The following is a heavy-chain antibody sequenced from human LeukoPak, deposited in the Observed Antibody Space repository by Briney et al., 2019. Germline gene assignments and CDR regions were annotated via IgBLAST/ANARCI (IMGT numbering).Heavy chain of an antibody. V-gene: IGHV4-31*03. Sequence: SETLSLTCTVSGGSISSGGYYWSWIRQHPGKGLEWLGYIYYSGSTYYNPSLKSRVTISVDMSKNQFSLKLSSVTAADTAVYYCARVGRYGSGNWFDPWGQGTLVTVSS. CDR1: GGSISSGGYY. D-gene: IGHD3-10*01. CDR2: IYYSGST. J-gene: IGHJ5*02. CDR3: ARVGRYGSGNWFDP.